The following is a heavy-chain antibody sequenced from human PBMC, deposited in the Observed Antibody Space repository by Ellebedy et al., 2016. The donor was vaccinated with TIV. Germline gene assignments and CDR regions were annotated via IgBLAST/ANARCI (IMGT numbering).Heavy chain of an antibody. V-gene: IGHV4-34*12. CDR2: IIHSGST. D-gene: IGHD6-19*01. Sequence: MPGGSLRLSCAVYGGSFSGSYWSWIRQTPGKGLEWIGEIIHSGSTNYNPSLKSRVTISVDTPKNQFSLKLSSVTAADTAVYYCARHEGNTAVTGYFDYWGQGTLVTVSS. CDR1: GGSFSGSY. CDR3: ARHEGNTAVTGYFDY. J-gene: IGHJ4*02.